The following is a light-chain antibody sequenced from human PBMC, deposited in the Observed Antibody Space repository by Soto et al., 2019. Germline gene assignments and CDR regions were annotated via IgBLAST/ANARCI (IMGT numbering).Light chain of an antibody. J-gene: IGLJ2*01. CDR3: QTWDTGIVL. V-gene: IGLV4-69*01. CDR2: LDSDGSH. CDR1: SGHTNYA. Sequence: QPVLTQPPSASASLGASGRLTCTLSSGHTNYAIAWHQLQPEKGPRYLMKLDSDGSHTKGDGIPNRFSGSSSGAERYLTISSLQSDDEADYYCQTWDTGIVLFGGGTKLTVL.